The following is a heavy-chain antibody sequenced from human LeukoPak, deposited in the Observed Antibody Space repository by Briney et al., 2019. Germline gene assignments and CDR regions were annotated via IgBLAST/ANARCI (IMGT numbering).Heavy chain of an antibody. Sequence: PGRSLRLSCAASGFTFSSDAMSWVRQAPGKGLEWVSAISGSGGSTYYADSVKGRFTISRDNSKNTLYLQMNSLRAEDTAVYYCARNLFSRLLWFGERGPLDYWGQGTLVTVSS. CDR3: ARNLFSRLLWFGERGPLDY. V-gene: IGHV3-23*01. CDR2: ISGSGGST. J-gene: IGHJ4*02. CDR1: GFTFSSDA. D-gene: IGHD3-10*01.